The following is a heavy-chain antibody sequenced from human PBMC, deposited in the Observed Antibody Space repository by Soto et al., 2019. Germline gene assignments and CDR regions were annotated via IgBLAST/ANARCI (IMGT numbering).Heavy chain of an antibody. CDR2: MYHSGNT. CDR3: ARRFCSEHRCLNWFDP. V-gene: IGHV4-30-2*01. D-gene: IGHD2-15*01. CDR1: GGSITSGGYS. Sequence: SETLSLTCAVSGGSITSGGYSWGWIRQPPGQGLEWIGYMYHSGNTYYNPSLKGRVTISLDHSRNQFSLRLNSVTAADTAVYFCARRFCSEHRCLNWFDPWGQGTLVTVSS. J-gene: IGHJ5*02.